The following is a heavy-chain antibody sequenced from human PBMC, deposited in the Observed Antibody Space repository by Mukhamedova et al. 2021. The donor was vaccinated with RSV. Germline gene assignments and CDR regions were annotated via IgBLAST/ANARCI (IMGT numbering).Heavy chain of an antibody. Sequence: TYYRSKWYDDYAVSVKSRITINPDTSKNQFSLQLNSVTPEDTAVYNCARTGTGGRAFDIWGQGTMVTVSS. D-gene: IGHD1-14*01. V-gene: IGHV6-1*01. CDR3: ARTGTGGRAFDI. CDR2: TYYRSKWYD. J-gene: IGHJ3*02.